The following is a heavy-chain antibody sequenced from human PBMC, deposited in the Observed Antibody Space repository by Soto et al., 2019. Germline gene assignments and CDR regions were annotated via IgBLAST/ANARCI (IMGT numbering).Heavy chain of an antibody. J-gene: IGHJ4*02. V-gene: IGHV3-33*01. D-gene: IGHD3-3*01. Sequence: ESGGGVVQPGRSLRLSCAASGFTFSSYGMHWVRQAPGKGLEWVAVIWYDGSNKYYADSVKGRFTISRDNSKNTLYLQMNSLRAEDTAVYYCARDNLPWGGLDSWGQGTLVTVSS. CDR1: GFTFSSYG. CDR3: ARDNLPWGGLDS. CDR2: IWYDGSNK.